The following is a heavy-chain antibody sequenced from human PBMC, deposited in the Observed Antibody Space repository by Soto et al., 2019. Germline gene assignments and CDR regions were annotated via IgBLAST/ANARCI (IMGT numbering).Heavy chain of an antibody. D-gene: IGHD6-6*01. J-gene: IGHJ4*02. CDR3: AREVGKVGYSSSSYDY. V-gene: IGHV1-2*02. CDR2: INPNSGGT. CDR1: GYTFTGYY. Sequence: QVQLVQSGAEVKKPGASVKVSCKASGYTFTGYYIYWVRQAPGQGLEWMGWINPNSGGTTYAQKFQGRVTLTRETSISTAYMELSRLRSDDTAVYYCAREVGKVGYSSSSYDYWGQGSLVTVST.